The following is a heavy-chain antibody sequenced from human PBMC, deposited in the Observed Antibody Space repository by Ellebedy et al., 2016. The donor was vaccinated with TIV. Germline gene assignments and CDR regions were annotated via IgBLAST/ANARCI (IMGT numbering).Heavy chain of an antibody. Sequence: GGSLRLXCAASGFTFSSYGMHWVRQAPGKGLEWVAVIWYDGSNKYYADSVKGRFTISRDNSKNTLYLQMNSLRAEDTAVYYCARDVRDLRHGDYDEGLYYYYGMDVWGQGTTVTVSS. V-gene: IGHV3-33*01. D-gene: IGHD4-17*01. CDR1: GFTFSSYG. J-gene: IGHJ6*02. CDR3: ARDVRDLRHGDYDEGLYYYYGMDV. CDR2: IWYDGSNK.